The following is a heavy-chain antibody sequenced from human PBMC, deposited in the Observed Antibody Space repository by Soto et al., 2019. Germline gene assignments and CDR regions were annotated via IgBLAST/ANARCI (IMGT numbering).Heavy chain of an antibody. Sequence: PSETLSLTCTVSGGSISSGDYYWSWIRQPPGKGLEWIGYIYYSGSTYYNPPLKSRVTISVDTSKNQFSLKLSSVTAADTAVYYCARVIATTGKWFDPWGQGTLVTVSS. CDR1: GGSISSGDYY. CDR3: ARVIATTGKWFDP. CDR2: IYYSGST. J-gene: IGHJ5*02. D-gene: IGHD6-13*01. V-gene: IGHV4-30-4*01.